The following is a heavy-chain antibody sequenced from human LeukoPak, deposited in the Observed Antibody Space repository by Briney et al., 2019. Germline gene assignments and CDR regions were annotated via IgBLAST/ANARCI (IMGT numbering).Heavy chain of an antibody. D-gene: IGHD3-3*02. CDR2: IYSGGTT. Sequence: PGGSLRLSCAVSGFTVSGNYMSWVRQAPGKGLEWVSLIYSGGTTYYADSVKGRFTISRDNSKNTLYVQMNSLRAEDTAVYYCAKATSPVISRNLFDRWGQGTLVTVSS. J-gene: IGHJ5*02. CDR3: AKATSPVISRNLFDR. CDR1: GFTVSGNY. V-gene: IGHV3-53*01.